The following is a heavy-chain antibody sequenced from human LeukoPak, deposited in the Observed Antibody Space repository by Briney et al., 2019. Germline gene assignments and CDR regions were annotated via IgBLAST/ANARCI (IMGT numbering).Heavy chain of an antibody. CDR2: IYSGGST. CDR1: GFTVSSNY. Sequence: GGSLRLSCAASGFTVSSNYMSWVRQAPGKGLEWVSVIYSGGSTYYADSVKGRFTISRDNSKNTLYLQMNSLRAEDTAVYYCARNLGSGSYPPSPYYYYGMDVWSQGTTVTVSS. CDR3: ARNLGSGSYPPSPYYYYGMDV. V-gene: IGHV3-66*01. J-gene: IGHJ6*02. D-gene: IGHD3-10*01.